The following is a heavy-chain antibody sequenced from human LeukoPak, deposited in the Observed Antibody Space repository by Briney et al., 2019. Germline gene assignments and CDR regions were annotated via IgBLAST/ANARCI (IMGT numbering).Heavy chain of an antibody. J-gene: IGHJ5*02. V-gene: IGHV1-8*03. Sequence: ASVKVSCKASGYTFTSYDINWVRQATGQGLEWMGWMNPNSGNTGYAQKFQGRVTITRNTPISTAYMELSSLRSEDTAVYYCAVDFWSGYGMTNWFDPWGQGTLVTVSS. CDR2: MNPNSGNT. CDR3: AVDFWSGYGMTNWFDP. CDR1: GYTFTSYD. D-gene: IGHD3-3*01.